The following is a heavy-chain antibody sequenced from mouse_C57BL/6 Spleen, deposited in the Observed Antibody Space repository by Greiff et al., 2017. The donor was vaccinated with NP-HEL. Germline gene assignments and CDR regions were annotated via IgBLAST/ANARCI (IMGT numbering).Heavy chain of an antibody. Sequence: QVQLQQPGAELVMPGASVKLSCKASGYTFTSYWMHWVKQRPGQGLEWIGEIDPSDSYTNYNQKFKGKSTLTVDKSSSTAYMQLSSLTSEDSAVYYCAAYGPFAYWGQGTLVTVSA. CDR1: GYTFTSYW. CDR3: AAYGPFAY. J-gene: IGHJ3*01. CDR2: IDPSDSYT. V-gene: IGHV1-69*01. D-gene: IGHD1-2*01.